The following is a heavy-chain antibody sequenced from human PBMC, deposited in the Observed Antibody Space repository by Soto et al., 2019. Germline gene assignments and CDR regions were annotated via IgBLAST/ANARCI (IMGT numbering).Heavy chain of an antibody. CDR3: AKEAGRGWTRGGYYYCMDV. CDR2: MSYDGTNK. V-gene: IGHV3-30*18. CDR1: AFTFSSYC. D-gene: IGHD6-19*01. Sequence: QVQLVESGGGVVQPGRSLRLSSAASAFTFSSYCMHCVRQAPGKGLEWVAVMSYDGTNKYFADSVQGRFTISRDNSKNTLYLQLNSRSAEDTAVYYCAKEAGRGWTRGGYYYCMDVWGQGTTVTVSS. J-gene: IGHJ6*02.